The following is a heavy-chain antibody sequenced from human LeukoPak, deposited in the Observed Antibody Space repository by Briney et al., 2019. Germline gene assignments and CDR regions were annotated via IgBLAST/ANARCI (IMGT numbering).Heavy chain of an antibody. J-gene: IGHJ5*02. V-gene: IGHV3-66*01. Sequence: GGSLRLSCVVSGLTVSNNYMSWVREAPGKGLEWVSVIYSDGTTRNADSVKGRFTISRDNSKNTVYLQMDSLRAEDTAVYYCARDKDAWGQGTLVTVSS. CDR2: IYSDGTT. CDR3: ARDKDA. CDR1: GLTVSNNY.